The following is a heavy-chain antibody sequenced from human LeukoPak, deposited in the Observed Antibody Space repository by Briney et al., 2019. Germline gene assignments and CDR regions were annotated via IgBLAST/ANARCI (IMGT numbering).Heavy chain of an antibody. CDR2: IYSGGST. V-gene: IGHV3-53*01. Sequence: GGSLRLSCAASGFTVSSNYMSWVRQAPGKGLEWVSVIYSGGSTYYADSVKGRFTISRDNSKNTLYLQMNSLRAEDTAVYYCARGEISGWYSYFDYWGQGTLVTVSS. D-gene: IGHD6-19*01. J-gene: IGHJ4*02. CDR3: ARGEISGWYSYFDY. CDR1: GFTVSSNY.